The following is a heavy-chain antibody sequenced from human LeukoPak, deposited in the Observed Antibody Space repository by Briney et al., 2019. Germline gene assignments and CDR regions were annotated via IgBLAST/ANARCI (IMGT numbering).Heavy chain of an antibody. V-gene: IGHV6-1*01. D-gene: IGHD3-16*02. Sequence: SQTLSLTCAISGDSVSCNSAAWNWIRQSPSRGREWLGRTYYRSKWYNDYAVSVKSRITINPDTSKNQFSLQLNSVTPEDTAVYYCARDRYDYIWGSYRRSGAFDIWGQGTMVTVSS. CDR1: GDSVSCNSAA. J-gene: IGHJ3*02. CDR2: TYYRSKWYN. CDR3: ARDRYDYIWGSYRRSGAFDI.